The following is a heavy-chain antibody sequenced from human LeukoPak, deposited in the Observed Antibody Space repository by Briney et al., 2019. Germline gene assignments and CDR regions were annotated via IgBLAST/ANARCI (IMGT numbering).Heavy chain of an antibody. Sequence: SETLSLTCAVYGGSFSGYYWSWIRQPPGKGLEWIGEINHSGSTNYNPSLKSRVTISVDTSKNQFSLKLSSVTAADTAVYYCARGFTLYLVRGDRYCWFDPWGQGTLVTVSS. D-gene: IGHD3-10*01. CDR2: INHSGST. V-gene: IGHV4-34*01. CDR3: ARGFTLYLVRGDRYCWFDP. CDR1: GGSFSGYY. J-gene: IGHJ5*02.